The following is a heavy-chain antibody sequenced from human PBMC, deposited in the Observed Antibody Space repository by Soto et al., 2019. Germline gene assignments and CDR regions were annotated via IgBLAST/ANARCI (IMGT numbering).Heavy chain of an antibody. CDR3: ASARYDYLWGSYRSRYFVY. J-gene: IGHJ4*02. CDR1: GGTFSSYT. Sequence: QVQLVQSGAEVKKPGSSVKVSCKASGGTFSSYTISWVRQAPGQGLEWMGRIIPILGIANYAQKFQGRVMITADKSTSTAYMELSSLRSEDTAVYYCASARYDYLWGSYRSRYFVYWGQGTLVTVSS. D-gene: IGHD3-16*02. CDR2: IIPILGIA. V-gene: IGHV1-69*02.